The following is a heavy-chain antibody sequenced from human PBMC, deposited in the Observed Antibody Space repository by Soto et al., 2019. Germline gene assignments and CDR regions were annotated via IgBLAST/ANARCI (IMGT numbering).Heavy chain of an antibody. Sequence: GGSLRLSCAASGFTFDDYGMSWVRQAPGKGLEWVSGINWNGGRIGYADSVKGRFTISRDNAKNSLYLQMNSLRAEDTALYYCARVIGAYNWFDPWGQGTLVTVTS. CDR2: INWNGGRI. V-gene: IGHV3-20*04. D-gene: IGHD2-15*01. CDR3: ARVIGAYNWFDP. CDR1: GFTFDDYG. J-gene: IGHJ5*02.